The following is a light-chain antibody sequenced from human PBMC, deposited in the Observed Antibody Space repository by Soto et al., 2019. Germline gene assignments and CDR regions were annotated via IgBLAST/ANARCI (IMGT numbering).Light chain of an antibody. V-gene: IGKV3-20*01. CDR1: QSVSNNY. CDR2: GAS. Sequence: EIVLTQSPGTLSLSPGERATLSCRASQSVSNNYLAWYQRKPGQAPRLLIYGASSRATGIPDRFSGSGSGTDFTLTISRLEPEDFAVYYCQQFRTFGQGTKVDIK. J-gene: IGKJ1*01. CDR3: QQFRT.